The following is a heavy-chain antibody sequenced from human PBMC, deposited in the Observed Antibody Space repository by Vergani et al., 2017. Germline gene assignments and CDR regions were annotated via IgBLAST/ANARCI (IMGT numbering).Heavy chain of an antibody. V-gene: IGHV3-48*04. CDR2: ISSSSSTI. CDR1: GFTFSSYS. CDR3: ARWGIAAAGLYYYYGMDV. D-gene: IGHD6-13*01. Sequence: VQLVESGGGVVQPGRSLRLSCAASGFTFSSYSMNWVRQAPGKGLEWVSYISSSSSTIYYADSVKGRFTISRDNAKNSLYLQMNSLRAEDTAVYYCARWGIAAAGLYYYYGMDVWGQGTTVTVSS. J-gene: IGHJ6*02.